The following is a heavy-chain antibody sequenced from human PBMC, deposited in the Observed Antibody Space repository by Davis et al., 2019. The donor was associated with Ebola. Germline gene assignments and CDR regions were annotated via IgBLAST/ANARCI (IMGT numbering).Heavy chain of an antibody. D-gene: IGHD4-11*01. J-gene: IGHJ4*02. CDR1: GGSVSSGSYY. CDR2: IYYSGST. CDR3: AREIDYSIDY. V-gene: IGHV4-61*01. Sequence: MPSETLSLTCTVSGGSVSSGSYYWSWIRQPPGKGLEWIGYIYYSGSTNYNPSLKSRVTISVDTSKNQFSLKLSSVTAADTAVYYCAREIDYSIDYWGQGTLVTVSS.